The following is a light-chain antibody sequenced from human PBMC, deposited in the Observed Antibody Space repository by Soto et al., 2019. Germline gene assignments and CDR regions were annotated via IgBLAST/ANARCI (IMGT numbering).Light chain of an antibody. CDR2: GAS. CDR1: QSVSSNY. V-gene: IGKV3-20*01. CDR3: QQYGSSPTWT. J-gene: IGKJ1*01. Sequence: DSVLTQSPGTLSLSPGERATLSCRASQSVSSNYLAWYHEKPGQAXXLPIYGASTRATGIPDRFSGSGSGADFTLTISRLEPEDSAVYYGQQYGSSPTWTFGQGTKVDI.